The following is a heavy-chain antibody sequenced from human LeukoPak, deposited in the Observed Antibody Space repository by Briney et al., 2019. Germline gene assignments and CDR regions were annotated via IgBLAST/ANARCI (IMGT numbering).Heavy chain of an antibody. CDR1: GNSFSSHY. D-gene: IGHD4-17*01. CDR3: ARDLVTVTKGFDI. V-gene: IGHV4-59*11. CDR2: ISHIGRT. Sequence: SETLSLTCAVSGNSFSSHYWTWIRQSPGTGLEWIGYISHIGRTNYNPSLKSRVTISIDTSKNQFSLKLRSVTAADTTVYYCARDLVTVTKGFDIWGQGTMVSVSS. J-gene: IGHJ3*02.